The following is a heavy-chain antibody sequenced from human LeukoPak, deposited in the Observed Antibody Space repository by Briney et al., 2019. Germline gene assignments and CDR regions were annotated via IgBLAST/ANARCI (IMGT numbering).Heavy chain of an antibody. CDR2: IYYSGST. CDR3: ARYCSGVTCNWVDP. D-gene: IGHD2-15*01. CDR1: GGSISSSSYY. Sequence: SETLSLTCTVSGGSISSSSYYWGWIRQPPGKGLEWIGSIYYSGSTYYNPSLKSRVTISVDTSKNQFSLNLTSVTAADTAIYYCARYCSGVTCNWVDPWGQGTLVTVSS. J-gene: IGHJ5*02. V-gene: IGHV4-39*07.